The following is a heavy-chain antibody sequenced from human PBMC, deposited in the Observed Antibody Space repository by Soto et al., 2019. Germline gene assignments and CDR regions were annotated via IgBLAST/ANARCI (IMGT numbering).Heavy chain of an antibody. CDR2: IYYSGNT. V-gene: IGHV4-30-4*01. J-gene: IGHJ6*04. Sequence: SVTPSLTCSGADGTLSSGYDYWSWIRQPPGKGLEWFGNIYYSGNTYYNPSLKSRLIISIDTSKNQFSLKVGSVTASDSAVYYCTSSSLSVMAFWVNRTTVTGS. CDR3: TSSSLSVMAF. D-gene: IGHD2-2*01. CDR1: DGTLSSGYDY.